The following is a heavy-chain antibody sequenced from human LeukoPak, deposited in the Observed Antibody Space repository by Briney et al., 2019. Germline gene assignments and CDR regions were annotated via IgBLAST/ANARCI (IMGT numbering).Heavy chain of an antibody. CDR2: IYPGDSDT. D-gene: IGHD1-1*01. CDR3: ARLATNWHGGVGNWFDP. CDR1: GYSFTSYW. V-gene: IGHV5-51*01. Sequence: GESLKISFKGSGYSFTSYWIGWVRQMPGKGLEWMGIIYPGDSDTRYSPSFQGQVTISADKSISTAYLQWSSLKASDPAMYYCARLATNWHGGVGNWFDPWGQGTLVTVSS. J-gene: IGHJ5*02.